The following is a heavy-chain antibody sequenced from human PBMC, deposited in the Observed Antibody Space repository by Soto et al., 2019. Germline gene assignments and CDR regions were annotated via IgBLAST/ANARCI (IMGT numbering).Heavy chain of an antibody. CDR1: GFTFSSYE. CDR3: ARVPNYGDKRSPYWYFDL. V-gene: IGHV3-48*03. D-gene: IGHD4-17*01. CDR2: ISSSGSTI. J-gene: IGHJ2*01. Sequence: PGGSLRLSCAASGFTFSSYEMNWVRQAPGKGLEWVSYISSSGSTIYYADSVKGRFTISRDDAKNSLYLQMNSLRAEDTAVYYCARVPNYGDKRSPYWYFDLWGRGTLVTVSS.